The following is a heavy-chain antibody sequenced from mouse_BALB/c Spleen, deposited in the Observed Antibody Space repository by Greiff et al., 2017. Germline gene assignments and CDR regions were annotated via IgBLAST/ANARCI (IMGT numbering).Heavy chain of an antibody. D-gene: IGHD3-2*01. Sequence: QVQLKESGPGLVQPSQSLSITCTVSGFSLTSYGVHWVRQSPGKGLEWLGVIWSGGSTDYNAAFISRLSISKDNSKSQVFFKMNSLQADDTAIYCCAPDSSGYVPWFAYWGQGTLVTVSA. CDR2: IWSGGST. J-gene: IGHJ3*01. CDR1: GFSLTSYG. V-gene: IGHV2-4-1*01. CDR3: APDSSGYVPWFAY.